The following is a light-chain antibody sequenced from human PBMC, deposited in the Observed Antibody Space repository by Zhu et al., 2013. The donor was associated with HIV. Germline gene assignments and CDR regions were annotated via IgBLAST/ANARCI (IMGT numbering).Light chain of an antibody. J-gene: IGKJ1*01. CDR1: QSVSYN. CDR3: QQYDSGPPWT. CDR2: GAF. Sequence: EVVMTQSPATLSLAPGEGATLSCRASQSVSYNLAWYQQKPGQAPRLLIYGAFTRASGIPARFSGSASGTEFTLSISSLQSEDFAVYYCQQYDSGPPWTFGQGTKVEIK. V-gene: IGKV3-15*01.